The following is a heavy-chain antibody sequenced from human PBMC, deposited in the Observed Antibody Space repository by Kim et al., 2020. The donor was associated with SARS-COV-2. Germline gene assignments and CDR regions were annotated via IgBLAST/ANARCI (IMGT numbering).Heavy chain of an antibody. CDR1: GGSISSSSYY. J-gene: IGHJ5*02. Sequence: SETLSLTCTVSGGSISSSSYYWGWIRQPPGKGLEWIGSIYYSGSTYYNPSLKSRVTISVDTSKNQFSLKLSSVTAADTAVYYCARHAGQYQLLLGGRHNWFDPWGQGTLVTVSS. V-gene: IGHV4-39*01. CDR3: ARHAGQYQLLLGGRHNWFDP. CDR2: IYYSGST. D-gene: IGHD2-2*01.